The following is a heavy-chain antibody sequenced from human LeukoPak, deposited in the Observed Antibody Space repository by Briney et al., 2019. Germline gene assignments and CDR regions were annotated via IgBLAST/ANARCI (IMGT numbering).Heavy chain of an antibody. CDR1: GYSISSGYY. J-gene: IGHJ5*02. Sequence: SETLSLTCTVSGYSISSGYYWSWIRQPPGKGLEWIGYIYYSGSTNYNPSLKSRVTISVDTSKNQFSLKLSSVTAADTAVYYCARVFYGNRYSYGVRWFDPWGQGTLVTVSS. CDR3: ARVFYGNRYSYGVRWFDP. CDR2: IYYSGST. D-gene: IGHD5-18*01. V-gene: IGHV4-61*01.